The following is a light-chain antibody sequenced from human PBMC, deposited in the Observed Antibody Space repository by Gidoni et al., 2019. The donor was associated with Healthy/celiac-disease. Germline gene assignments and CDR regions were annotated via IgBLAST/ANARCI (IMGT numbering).Light chain of an antibody. CDR1: KLGDKY. J-gene: IGLJ3*02. V-gene: IGLV3-1*01. Sequence: SYQLLQQPSVSAAPGQTASITCSGDKLGDKYACWYQQKPGQSPVLVIYQNSKRPSGIPGRFSGSNSGNTATLTIGGTQAMDEADYYCQAWDSSTAVFGGGTKLTVL. CDR2: QNS. CDR3: QAWDSSTAV.